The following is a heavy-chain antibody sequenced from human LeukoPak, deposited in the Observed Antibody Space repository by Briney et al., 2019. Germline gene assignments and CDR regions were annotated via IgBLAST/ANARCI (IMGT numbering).Heavy chain of an antibody. Sequence: SSVKVSCKASGGTFSSYAISWVRQAPGQGLEWMGGIIPIFGTANYAQKFQGRVTITADESTSTAYMELSSLRSEDTAVYYCARPNQGGRWFDPWGQGTLVTVSS. D-gene: IGHD3-16*01. CDR2: IIPIFGTA. J-gene: IGHJ5*02. V-gene: IGHV1-69*13. CDR1: GGTFSSYA. CDR3: ARPNQGGRWFDP.